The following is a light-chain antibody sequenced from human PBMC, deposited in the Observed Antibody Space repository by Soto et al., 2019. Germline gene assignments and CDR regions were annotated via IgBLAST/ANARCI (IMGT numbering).Light chain of an antibody. CDR1: SGSIASNY. CDR3: QSEGENNQV. CDR2: EDN. Sequence: NFMLTQPHSVSESPVKTVTISCTGSSGSIASNYVQWFQQRPGSAPTTVIYEDNKRPSGVPDRFSGSIDSSSNSASLTISGLKTEDEADYFRQSEGENNQVCGGGTPLTVL. V-gene: IGLV6-57*02. J-gene: IGLJ3*02.